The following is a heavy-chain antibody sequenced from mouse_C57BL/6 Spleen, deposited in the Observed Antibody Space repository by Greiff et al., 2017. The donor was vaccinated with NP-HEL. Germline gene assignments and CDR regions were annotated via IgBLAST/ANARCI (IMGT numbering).Heavy chain of an antibody. J-gene: IGHJ4*01. V-gene: IGHV5-6*01. Sequence: EVMLVESGGDLVKPGGSLKLSCAASGFTFSSYGMSWVRQTPDKRLEWVATISSGGSYTYYPDSVKGRFTISRDNAKNTLYLQMSSLKSEDTAMYYCARQDSNYFYAMDYWGQGTSVTVSS. D-gene: IGHD2-5*01. CDR1: GFTFSSYG. CDR2: ISSGGSYT. CDR3: ARQDSNYFYAMDY.